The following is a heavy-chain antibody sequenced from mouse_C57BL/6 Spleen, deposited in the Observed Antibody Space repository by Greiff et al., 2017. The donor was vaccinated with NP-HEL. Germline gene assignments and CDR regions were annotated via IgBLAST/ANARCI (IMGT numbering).Heavy chain of an antibody. J-gene: IGHJ2*01. V-gene: IGHV1-69*01. CDR2: IDPSDSYT. Sequence: QVQLQQSGAELVMPGASVKLSCKASGYTFTSYWMHWVKQRPGQGLEWIGEIDPSDSYTNYNQKFKGKSTLTVDKSSSTAYMQLSSLTSEDSAVYYCARILTAVDYWGQGTTLTVSS. D-gene: IGHD1-1*01. CDR3: ARILTAVDY. CDR1: GYTFTSYW.